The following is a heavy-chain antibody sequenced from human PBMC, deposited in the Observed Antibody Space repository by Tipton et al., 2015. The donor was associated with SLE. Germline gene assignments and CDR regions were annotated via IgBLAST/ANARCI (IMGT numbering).Heavy chain of an antibody. J-gene: IGHJ5*02. V-gene: IGHV4-34*01. Sequence: TLSLTCTVSGGSISNYYWSWIRQPPGKGLEWIGETTHSGKTNYNPSLKSRVTISADTSKNQFSLKLTSVTVADTAVYYCTRGGRGDGANPFDPWGQGTLVTVSS. D-gene: IGHD4/OR15-4a*01. CDR3: TRGGRGDGANPFDP. CDR1: GGSISNYY. CDR2: TTHSGKT.